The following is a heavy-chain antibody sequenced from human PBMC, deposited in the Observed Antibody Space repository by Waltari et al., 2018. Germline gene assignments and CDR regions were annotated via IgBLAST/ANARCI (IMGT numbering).Heavy chain of an antibody. V-gene: IGHV1-69*13. CDR3: ARETVVPAARVYYFDY. J-gene: IGHJ4*02. CDR2: IIPIFGTA. D-gene: IGHD2-2*01. CDR1: GGTFSSYA. Sequence: QVQLVQSGAEVKKPGSSVKVSCKASGGTFSSYAISWVRRPPGQGLEWMGGIIPIFGTANYAQKFQGRVTITADESTSTAYMELSSLRSEDTAVYYCARETVVPAARVYYFDYWGQGTLVTVSS.